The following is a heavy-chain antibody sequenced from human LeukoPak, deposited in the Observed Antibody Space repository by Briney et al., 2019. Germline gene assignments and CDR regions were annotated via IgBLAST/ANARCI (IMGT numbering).Heavy chain of an antibody. D-gene: IGHD3-22*01. Sequence: GGSLRLSCAASGFTFRSYAMSWVRQAPGKGLEWVSYISSSSSTIYYADSVKGRFTISRDNAKNSLYLQMNSLRAEDTAVYYCARDIRFYYYDSSGYYRSYYFDYWGQGTLVTVSS. V-gene: IGHV3-48*04. CDR1: GFTFRSYA. J-gene: IGHJ4*02. CDR3: ARDIRFYYYDSSGYYRSYYFDY. CDR2: ISSSSSTI.